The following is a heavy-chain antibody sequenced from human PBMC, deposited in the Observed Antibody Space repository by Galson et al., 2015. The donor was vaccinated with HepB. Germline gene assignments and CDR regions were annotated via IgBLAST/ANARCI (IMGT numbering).Heavy chain of an antibody. CDR2: ISYHGGNE. Sequence: SLRLSCAASGFTFNTYAMHWVRQAPGKGLEWVALISYHGGNEYYADSVKGRFTISRDNSKNTLYLQMTSLRPEDTAVYYCARAWFGELLSYHFDYWGQGALVTISS. V-gene: IGHV3-30*04. CDR3: ARAWFGELLSYHFDY. J-gene: IGHJ4*02. CDR1: GFTFNTYA. D-gene: IGHD3-10*01.